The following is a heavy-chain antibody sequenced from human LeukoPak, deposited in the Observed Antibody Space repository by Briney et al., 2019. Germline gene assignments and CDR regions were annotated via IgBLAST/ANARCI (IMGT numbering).Heavy chain of an antibody. CDR1: GFTFSSYG. V-gene: IGHV3-30*02. CDR3: AKAGGYYYDSSGYYNY. Sequence: GGSLRLSCAASGFTFSSYGMHWVRQAPGKGLEWVAFIRYDGSNKYYADSVKGRFTISRDNSKNTLYLQMNSLRAEDTAVYYCAKAGGYYYDSSGYYNYWGQGTRVTVSS. D-gene: IGHD3-22*01. J-gene: IGHJ4*02. CDR2: IRYDGSNK.